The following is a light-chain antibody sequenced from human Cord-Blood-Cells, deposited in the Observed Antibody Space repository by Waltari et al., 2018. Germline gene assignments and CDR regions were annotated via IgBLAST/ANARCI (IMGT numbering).Light chain of an antibody. V-gene: IGKV1-33*01. Sequence: DIQMTQSPSSLSASVGDRVTITCQASQDISNYLNWYQQKPGKAPKLLIYDASNLETGVPSRFSGSGSGTDFTFTISSLQPEDIATYYCQQYDNLPPLMYTFGHGTKLEIK. CDR2: DAS. J-gene: IGKJ2*01. CDR3: QQYDNLPPLMYT. CDR1: QDISNY.